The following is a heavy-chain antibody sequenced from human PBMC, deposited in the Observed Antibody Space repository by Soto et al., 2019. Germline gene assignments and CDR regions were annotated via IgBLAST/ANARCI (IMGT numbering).Heavy chain of an antibody. J-gene: IGHJ4*02. CDR1: GFTFRNFV. CDR2: IRGTGGET. Sequence: EVQLLESGGGIVQPGGSLRVSCVASGFTFRNFVMSWVRQAPGKGLEWVSAIRGTGGETFYADSVRGRFTISRDNSKNTLYLQMNSLGDEDTALYFCAQDRGWGLVSPSHDYWGQGTLVTVSS. D-gene: IGHD2-21*01. CDR3: AQDRGWGLVSPSHDY. V-gene: IGHV3-23*01.